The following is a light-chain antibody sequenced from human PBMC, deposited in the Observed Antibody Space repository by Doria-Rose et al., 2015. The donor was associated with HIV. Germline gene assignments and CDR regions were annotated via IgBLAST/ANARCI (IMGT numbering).Light chain of an antibody. Sequence: TQSPGTLPLSPGERATLSCRASQSFSSTYLAWYQQKPGQAPSLLIYDGSTRATGIPDRFSASGSGTDFTLTINRLEPEDSALYYCHQYGTSWTFGQGTKVEI. CDR2: DGS. CDR1: QSFSSTY. CDR3: HQYGTSWT. V-gene: IGKV3-20*01. J-gene: IGKJ1*01.